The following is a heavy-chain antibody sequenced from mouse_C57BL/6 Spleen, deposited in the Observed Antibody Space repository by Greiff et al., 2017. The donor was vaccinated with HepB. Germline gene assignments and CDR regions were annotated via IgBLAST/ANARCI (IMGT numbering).Heavy chain of an antibody. Sequence: QVQLKESGAELVRPGTSVKVSCKASGYAFTNYLIEWVKQRPGQGLEWIGVINPGSGGTNYNEKFKGKATLTADKSSSTAYMQLSSLTSEDSAVYFCASSIYYDYGGAWFAYWGQGTLVTVSA. CDR3: ASSIYYDYGGAWFAY. CDR1: GYAFTNYL. D-gene: IGHD2-4*01. J-gene: IGHJ3*01. CDR2: INPGSGGT. V-gene: IGHV1-54*01.